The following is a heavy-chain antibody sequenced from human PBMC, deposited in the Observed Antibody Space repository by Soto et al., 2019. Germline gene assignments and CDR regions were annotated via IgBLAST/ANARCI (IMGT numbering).Heavy chain of an antibody. D-gene: IGHD6-13*01. CDR3: ATVPWTAAAS. CDR2: IKPDGSEQ. J-gene: IGHJ5*02. Sequence: GGSLRLSCAASGFTFSSNWMNWVRQAPGKGLEWVATIKPDGSEQDYVESVKGRFTISRDNAKNSLHLQMNSLRAEDTAVYYCATVPWTAAASWGQGILVTVSS. CDR1: GFTFSSNW. V-gene: IGHV3-7*01.